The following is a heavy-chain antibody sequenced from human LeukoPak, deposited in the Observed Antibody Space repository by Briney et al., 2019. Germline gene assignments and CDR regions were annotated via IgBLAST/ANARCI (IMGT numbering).Heavy chain of an antibody. CDR2: ISSSSYQ. D-gene: IGHD1-26*01. J-gene: IGHJ4*02. V-gene: IGHV3-21*01. Sequence: PGGSLRLSCAASGITFSSYSMNWVRQAPGEGLEWVSSISSSSYQYYADSVKGRFTISRDNAKNSLYLQMNSLRAEDTAVYYCAREYVGPWYFDYWGQGTLVTVSS. CDR3: AREYVGPWYFDY. CDR1: GITFSSYS.